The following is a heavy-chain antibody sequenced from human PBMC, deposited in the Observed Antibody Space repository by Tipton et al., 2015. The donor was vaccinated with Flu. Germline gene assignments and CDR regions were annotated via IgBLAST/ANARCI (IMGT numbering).Heavy chain of an antibody. Sequence: SLRLSCAASGFTFSSYAMSWVRQAPGKGLEWVSAISGSGGSTYYADSVKGRFTISRDNSKNTLYLQMNSLRAEDTAVYYCAKDKGNADYDFWSGYYFVGQNGYWGQGSLVTVSS. J-gene: IGHJ4*02. V-gene: IGHV3-23*01. D-gene: IGHD3-3*01. CDR3: AKDKGNADYDFWSGYYFVGQNGY. CDR1: GFTFSSYA. CDR2: ISGSGGST.